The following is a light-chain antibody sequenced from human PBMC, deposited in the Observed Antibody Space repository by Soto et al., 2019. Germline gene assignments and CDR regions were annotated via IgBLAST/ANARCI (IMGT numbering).Light chain of an antibody. CDR1: QSVSASY. CDR2: GAS. CDR3: QQYNSFPWT. Sequence: EIVLRQWPGTLSLSPGERATRYCRVSQSVSASYLAWYQQKPGQAPRLLIYGASSRATGIPDKFSGSGSGTEFTLTLSRLQPDDFATYPCQQYNSFPWTFGQGTKVGI. V-gene: IGKV3-20*01. J-gene: IGKJ1*01.